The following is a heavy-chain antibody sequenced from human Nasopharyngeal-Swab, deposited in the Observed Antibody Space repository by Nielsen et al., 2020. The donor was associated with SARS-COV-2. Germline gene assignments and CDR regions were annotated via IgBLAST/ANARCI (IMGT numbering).Heavy chain of an antibody. D-gene: IGHD3-22*01. J-gene: IGHJ4*02. Sequence: SETLSLTCSVSGGSIRDNNYYWSWIRQPPGKVLEWIGSMSYSGVTFYNPSLRNRVTLSVDTSKNLLSLKLDSVTAADTALYYCARHSRVTTVVVVTLFDFWGQGIQVTVSS. CDR2: MSYSGVT. CDR1: GGSIRDNNYY. V-gene: IGHV4-39*01. CDR3: ARHSRVTTVVVVTLFDF.